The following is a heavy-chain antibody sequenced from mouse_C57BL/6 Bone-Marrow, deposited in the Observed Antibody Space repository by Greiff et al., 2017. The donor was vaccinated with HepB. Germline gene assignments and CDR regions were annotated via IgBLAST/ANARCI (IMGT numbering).Heavy chain of an antibody. D-gene: IGHD2-4*01. CDR3: AKGDDYDWAMDD. CDR1: GFNIKNTS. Sequence: VQLQQSVAELVRPGASVKLSCTASGFNIKNTSMHWVKQRPEQGLEWIGRIDPANGNTKYAPKFQGKATITADTSSNTAYLQLSSLTSEDTAIYYSAKGDDYDWAMDDWGKGPSVTVAS. J-gene: IGHJ4*01. CDR2: IDPANGNT. V-gene: IGHV14-3*01.